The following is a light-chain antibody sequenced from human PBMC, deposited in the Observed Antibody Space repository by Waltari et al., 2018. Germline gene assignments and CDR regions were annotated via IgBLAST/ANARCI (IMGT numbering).Light chain of an antibody. CDR3: QQSHSSPLT. CDR1: RRVPGY. Sequence: DVQMTQSPSSLSASIGDRVTITCRPRRRVPGYLNWYQQKPGKVPKLLIYATSSLQSGVPSRFSGSGSGTDYTLTINTLQPEDFATYYCQQSHSSPLTFGGGTK. J-gene: IGKJ4*01. V-gene: IGKV1-39*01. CDR2: ATS.